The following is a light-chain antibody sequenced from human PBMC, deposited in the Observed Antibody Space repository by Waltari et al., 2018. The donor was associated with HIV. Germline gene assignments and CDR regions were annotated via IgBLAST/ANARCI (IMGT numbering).Light chain of an antibody. CDR1: SSDVGSYNV. CDR3: CSYAGRSTHV. J-gene: IGLJ1*01. CDR2: EVT. V-gene: IGLV2-23*02. Sequence: QSALTQPASVSGSPGQSITISCTGTSSDVGSYNVVSCYQQHPDKAPKLMIYEVTKRPSGVSNRFSGSKSGNTASLTISGLQAEDEADYYCCSYAGRSTHVFGTGTKVTVL.